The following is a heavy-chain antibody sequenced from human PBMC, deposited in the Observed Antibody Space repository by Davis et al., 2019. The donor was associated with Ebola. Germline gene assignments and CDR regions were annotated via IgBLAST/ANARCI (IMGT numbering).Heavy chain of an antibody. D-gene: IGHD4-23*01. J-gene: IGHJ4*02. Sequence: SETLSLTCTVSGASIRSHYWSCIRQSPGKGLEWIGYIYYTGTTNFNPFLKSRVTLSVHTSENKFSLKLSSVTAADTAVYYCARQESQLHRYYFDSWGQGTLVTVSS. CDR1: GASIRSHY. CDR2: IYYTGTT. V-gene: IGHV4-59*08. CDR3: ARQESQLHRYYFDS.